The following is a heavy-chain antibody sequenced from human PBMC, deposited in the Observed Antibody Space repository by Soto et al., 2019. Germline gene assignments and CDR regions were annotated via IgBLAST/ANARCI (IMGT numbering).Heavy chain of an antibody. CDR3: ARGRYYDSSGSPFDY. CDR1: GYTFSTYG. V-gene: IGHV1-18*01. Sequence: ASVKVSCKASGYTFSTYGINWVRQAPGQGLDWMGWVSPYTGNTNYAQKFQGRVTMTTETSTTTAYMELRSLRSDDTAMHYCARGRYYDSSGSPFDYWGQGTLVTVSS. CDR2: VSPYTGNT. J-gene: IGHJ4*02. D-gene: IGHD3-22*01.